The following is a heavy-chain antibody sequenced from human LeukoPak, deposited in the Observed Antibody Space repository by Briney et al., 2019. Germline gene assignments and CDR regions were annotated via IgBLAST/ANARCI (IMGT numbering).Heavy chain of an antibody. CDR1: GYTFSNYG. CDR3: ARTWIQLWPGTADY. Sequence: GASVKVSCRASGYTFSNYGITWVRQAPGQGLEWMGWISAYNGNTNYAQKLQGRVTMTTDTSTSTAYMELRRLRSDDTAVYYCARTWIQLWPGTADYWGQGTLVTVSS. V-gene: IGHV1-18*01. CDR2: ISAYNGNT. D-gene: IGHD5-18*01. J-gene: IGHJ4*02.